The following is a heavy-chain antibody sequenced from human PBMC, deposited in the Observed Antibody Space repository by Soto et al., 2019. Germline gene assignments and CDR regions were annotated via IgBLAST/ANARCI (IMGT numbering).Heavy chain of an antibody. CDR1: GGSISSGTYH. CDR2: IYFSGST. V-gene: IGHV4-31*03. CDR3: ARYSLRPTWLDP. D-gene: IGHD2-21*01. Sequence: LSLTCTVSGGSISSGTYHWSWIRQYPGKGLEWIGYIYFSGSTYYNPSLRSRVTMSVDTSKNHFSLNLSSVTAADTAVYYCARYSLRPTWLDPWGQGTLVTVSS. J-gene: IGHJ5*02.